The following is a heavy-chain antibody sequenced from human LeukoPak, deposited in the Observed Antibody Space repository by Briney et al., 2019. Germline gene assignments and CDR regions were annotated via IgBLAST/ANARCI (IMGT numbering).Heavy chain of an antibody. CDR3: ASTPIVGATREYYYGMDV. V-gene: IGHV1-69*13. CDR2: IIPIFGTA. Sequence: AASVTVSCKASGGTFSIYAISWVRQAPGQGLEWMGGIIPIFGTANYAQKFQGRVTITADESTSTAYMELSGLRSEDTAVYYCASTPIVGATREYYYGMDVWGQGTTVTVSS. CDR1: GGTFSIYA. D-gene: IGHD1-26*01. J-gene: IGHJ6*02.